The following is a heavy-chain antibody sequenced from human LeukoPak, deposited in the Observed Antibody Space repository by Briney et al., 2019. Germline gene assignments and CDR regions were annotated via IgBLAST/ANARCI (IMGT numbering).Heavy chain of an antibody. Sequence: SETLSLTCAVYGGSFSGYYWSWLRQPPGKGLEWLGEINHSGSTNYNPSLKSRVTISVDTSKNQFSLKLSSVTAADTAVYYCARGLHRGYYFDYWGQGTLVTVSS. D-gene: IGHD3-10*01. J-gene: IGHJ4*02. CDR1: GGSFSGYY. CDR2: INHSGST. V-gene: IGHV4-34*01. CDR3: ARGLHRGYYFDY.